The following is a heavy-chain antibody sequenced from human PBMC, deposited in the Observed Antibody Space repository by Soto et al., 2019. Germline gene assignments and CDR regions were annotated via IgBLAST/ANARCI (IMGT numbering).Heavy chain of an antibody. CDR1: GGSFSGYY. D-gene: IGHD4-17*01. Sequence: PSETLSLTCAVYGGSFSGYYWSWIRQPPGKGLEWIGEINHSGSTNYNPSLKSRVTISVDTSKNQFSLKLSSVTAADTAVYYCARRSDQLRRAFDIWGQGXMVTV. V-gene: IGHV4-34*01. CDR3: ARRSDQLRRAFDI. CDR2: INHSGST. J-gene: IGHJ3*02.